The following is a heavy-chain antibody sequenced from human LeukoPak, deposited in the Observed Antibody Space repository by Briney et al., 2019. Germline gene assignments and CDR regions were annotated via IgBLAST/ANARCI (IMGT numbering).Heavy chain of an antibody. Sequence: PGGSLRLSWAASGFTFSSYWMHWVRQAPGKGLVWVSRINSDGSSTSYADSVKGRFTISRDNAKNTLYLQMNSLRAEDTAVYYCARDYDPSSYYDFWSGYYRYYGMDVWGQGTTVTVSS. CDR3: ARDYDPSSYYDFWSGYYRYYGMDV. J-gene: IGHJ6*02. CDR1: GFTFSSYW. D-gene: IGHD3-3*01. V-gene: IGHV3-74*01. CDR2: INSDGSST.